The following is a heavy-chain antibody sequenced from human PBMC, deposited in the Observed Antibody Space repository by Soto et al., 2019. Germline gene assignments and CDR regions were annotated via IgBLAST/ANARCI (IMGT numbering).Heavy chain of an antibody. V-gene: IGHV3-23*01. Sequence: GGSPRLSCAATGFTFSSYAMSWVRQAPGKGLEWVSGIGGSGGDTYYADSVKGRFTVSRDNAENTLYLQLNSLRVEDTAIYYCARRSWRGRADYWGQGILVTVSS. CDR3: ARRSWRGRADY. D-gene: IGHD3-10*01. J-gene: IGHJ4*02. CDR2: IGGSGGDT. CDR1: GFTFSSYA.